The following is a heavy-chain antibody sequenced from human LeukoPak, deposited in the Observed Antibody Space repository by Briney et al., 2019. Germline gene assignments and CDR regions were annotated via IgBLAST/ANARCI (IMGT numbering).Heavy chain of an antibody. V-gene: IGHV4-59*01. CDR3: ARAFTGSGSGFDP. J-gene: IGHJ5*02. Sequence: KSSETLSLTCTVSGDSISSYNWNWLRQPPGRGQEWIGYIHYSGSTNYNPSLKSRVTISVDTSKNQFSLELSSVTAADPAVFSWARAFTGSGSGFDPGGQGTRVTVSS. D-gene: IGHD3-3*01. CDR2: IHYSGST. CDR1: GDSISSYN.